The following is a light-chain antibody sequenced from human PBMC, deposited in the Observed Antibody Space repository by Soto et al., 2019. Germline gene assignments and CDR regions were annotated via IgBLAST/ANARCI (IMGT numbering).Light chain of an antibody. CDR3: LQHNSYPRT. CDR1: QDIRSN. J-gene: IGKJ1*01. V-gene: IGKV1-17*01. CDR2: AVS. Sequence: IQMTQSPSSLSASVGDRVTITCRASQDIRSNLDWYQQKPGKAPKLLIYAVSSLRSGVPSRFSGSGSGTEFTLTISSLQPEDSATYYCLQHNSYPRTFGQGTKVDIK.